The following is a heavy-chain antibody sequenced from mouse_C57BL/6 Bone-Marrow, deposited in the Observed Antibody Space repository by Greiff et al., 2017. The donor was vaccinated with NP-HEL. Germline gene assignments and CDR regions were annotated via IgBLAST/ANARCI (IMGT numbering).Heavy chain of an antibody. CDR2: IDPSDSYT. CDR3: ERRGQLRLRFPRFAY. Sequence: QVQLQQPGAELVRPGTSVKLSCKASGYTFTSYWMHWVKQRPGQGLEWIGVIDPSDSYTNYNQKFKGKATLTVDTSSSTAYMQLSSLTSEDSAVYYCERRGQLRLRFPRFAYGGQGTVVTVSA. J-gene: IGHJ3*01. V-gene: IGHV1-59*01. D-gene: IGHD3-2*02. CDR1: GYTFTSYW.